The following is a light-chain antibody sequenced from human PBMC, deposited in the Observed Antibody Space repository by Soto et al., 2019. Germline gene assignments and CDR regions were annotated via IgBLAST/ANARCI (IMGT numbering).Light chain of an antibody. Sequence: QSALAQPASVSGSPGQSITISCTGTSSDVGNYNLVSWYQQHPGKAPKLIIYEDTKRPSGVSNRFSGSKSGNTASLTISGLQAEDEADYYCCSYADSSTYVFGTGTKVTVL. CDR1: SSDVGNYNL. V-gene: IGLV2-23*01. CDR3: CSYADSSTYV. CDR2: EDT. J-gene: IGLJ1*01.